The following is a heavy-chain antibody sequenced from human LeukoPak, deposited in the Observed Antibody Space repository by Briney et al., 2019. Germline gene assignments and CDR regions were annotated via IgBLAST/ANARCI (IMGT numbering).Heavy chain of an antibody. CDR1: GYTFTSYY. CDR2: INPSGGST. CDR3: ARAVPYSNYVNYYGMDV. D-gene: IGHD4-11*01. J-gene: IGHJ6*02. V-gene: IGHV1-46*01. Sequence: ASVKVSCKASGYTFTSYYMHWVRQAPGQGLEWMGIINPSGGSTSYAQKFQGRVTMTRDTSTSTVYMELSSLRSEDTAVYYCARAVPYSNYVNYYGMDVWGQGTTVTVSS.